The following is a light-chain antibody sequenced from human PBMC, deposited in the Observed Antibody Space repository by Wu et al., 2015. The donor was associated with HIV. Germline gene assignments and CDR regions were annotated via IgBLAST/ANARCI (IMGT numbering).Light chain of an antibody. V-gene: IGKV1-NL1*01. Sequence: DIQMTQSPSSLSASVGDRVTITCRASQGISNSLAWYQQRPGKAPKLLLYAASRLESGVASRFSGSGSGTDYTLTISSLQPEDFATYSCQQYYTTPWTFGQGTKVEIK. CDR3: QQYYTTPWT. J-gene: IGKJ1*01. CDR2: AAS. CDR1: QGISNS.